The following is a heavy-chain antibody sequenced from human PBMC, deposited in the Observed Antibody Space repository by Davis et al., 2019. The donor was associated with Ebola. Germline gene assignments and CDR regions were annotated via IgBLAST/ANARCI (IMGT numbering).Heavy chain of an antibody. CDR3: ARASFGYNSGWYADY. CDR1: GGTFSSYT. CDR2: IIPILGIA. J-gene: IGHJ4*02. D-gene: IGHD6-19*01. Sequence: SVKVSCKASGGTFSSYTISWVRQAPGQGLEWMGRIIPILGIANYAQKFQGRVTITADKSTSTAYMELSSLRSEDTAVYYCARASFGYNSGWYADYWGPGSLVTVSS. V-gene: IGHV1-69*02.